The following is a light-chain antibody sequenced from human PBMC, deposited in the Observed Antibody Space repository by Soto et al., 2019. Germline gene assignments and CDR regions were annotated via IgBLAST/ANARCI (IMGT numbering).Light chain of an antibody. CDR3: QQYSSSSRT. CDR2: KAS. Sequence: DIQMTQSPSTLSASVGDRVTITCRASQSIGSWLAWYQQKPGKAPKLLIYKASSLESGVPSRFSGSGSGTEFTLTISSLQPDDFAIYYCQQYSSSSRTFGQGTKVEIK. V-gene: IGKV1-5*03. CDR1: QSIGSW. J-gene: IGKJ1*01.